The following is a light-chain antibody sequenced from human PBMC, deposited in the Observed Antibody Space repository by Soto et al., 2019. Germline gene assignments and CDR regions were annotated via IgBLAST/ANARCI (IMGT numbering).Light chain of an antibody. J-gene: IGLJ2*01. V-gene: IGLV1-40*01. CDR3: QSYDSSLSGSRV. CDR1: SSNIGTMFD. Sequence: QSVLTQPPSVSGAPGQRVTISCTGSSSNIGTMFDVHWYQQLPGTAPKLLIYHNTNRPSGVPDRFSGSKSGTSASLAITGLQAEDEADYYCQSYDSSLSGSRVFGGGTKLTVL. CDR2: HNT.